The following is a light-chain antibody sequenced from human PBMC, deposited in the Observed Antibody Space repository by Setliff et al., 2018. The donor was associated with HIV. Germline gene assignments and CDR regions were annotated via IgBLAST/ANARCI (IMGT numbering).Light chain of an antibody. CDR2: EVS. CDR1: SSDVGNYNY. J-gene: IGLJ1*01. CDR3: SSYTISSPYV. V-gene: IGLV2-14*01. Sequence: QSALTQPASVSGSPGQSITISCTATSSDVGNYNYVSWYQQHPGKAPKLLIYEVSNRPSGVSNRFSGSKSGNTASLTISGLQAEDEADYYCSSYTISSPYVFGTGTQLTVL.